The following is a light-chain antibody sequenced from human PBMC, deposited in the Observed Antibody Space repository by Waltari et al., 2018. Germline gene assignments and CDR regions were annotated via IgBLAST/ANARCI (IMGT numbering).Light chain of an antibody. Sequence: EIVLTQSPGTLSLSPGERATLSCRASRSLTTNYLASYQQKPGQAPRLLIYDSSSRATGIPDRFSGSESATDFTLTISGLEPEDFAVYYCHQYGSSPPLTCGAGTKVEIK. CDR3: HQYGSSPPLT. J-gene: IGKJ4*01. CDR2: DSS. CDR1: RSLTTNY. V-gene: IGKV3-20*01.